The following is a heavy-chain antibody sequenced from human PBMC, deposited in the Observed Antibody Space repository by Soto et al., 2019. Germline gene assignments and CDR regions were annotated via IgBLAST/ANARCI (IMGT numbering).Heavy chain of an antibody. J-gene: IGHJ6*02. CDR1: GFTFSVYT. Sequence: PGGSLRLACAASGFTFSVYTMGWVRQAPGKGLEWVSLIYGDGSSAFYADSVKGRFTISRDNATYSLYLQMNDRGAGDTGFYYCARVDYGMDGGGHGTTVTGSS. CDR2: IYGDGSSA. CDR3: ARVDYGMDG. V-gene: IGHV3-21*01.